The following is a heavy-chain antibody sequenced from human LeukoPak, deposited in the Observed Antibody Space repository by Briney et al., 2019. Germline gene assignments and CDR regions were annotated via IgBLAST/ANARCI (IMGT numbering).Heavy chain of an antibody. CDR3: ARDGWDDIVLMVYASRPYYYYMDV. CDR2: ISAYNGNK. CDR1: GYTFTSYG. V-gene: IGHV1-18*01. D-gene: IGHD2-8*01. Sequence: PKASVKVSCKASGYTFTSYGISWVRQAPGQGLEWMGWISAYNGNKNYAQKLQGRVTMTTDTSTSTAYMELRSLGSDDTAVYYCARDGWDDIVLMVYASRPYYYYMDVWGKGTTVTVSS. J-gene: IGHJ6*03.